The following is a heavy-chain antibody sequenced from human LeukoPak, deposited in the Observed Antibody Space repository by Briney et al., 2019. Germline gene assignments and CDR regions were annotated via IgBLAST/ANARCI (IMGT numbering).Heavy chain of an antibody. Sequence: GGSLRLSCTASGFTFSSYSLNWVRQAPGKGLEWVSSVSTGSNYIYYGDSVKGRFTISRDNDKNSLYLQMNSLRVEDTAVYYCARGVPTGVDYFDYWGQGTLVTVSS. CDR3: ARGVPTGVDYFDY. J-gene: IGHJ4*02. CDR2: VSTGSNYI. D-gene: IGHD2-8*02. V-gene: IGHV3-21*01. CDR1: GFTFSSYS.